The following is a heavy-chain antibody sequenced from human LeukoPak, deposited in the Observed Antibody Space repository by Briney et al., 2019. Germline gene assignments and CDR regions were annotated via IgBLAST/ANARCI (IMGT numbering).Heavy chain of an antibody. Sequence: SETLSLTCAVSGYSISSGYYWGWIRQPPGKGLEWIGRIYTSGSTNYNPSLKSRVTISVDTSKNQFSLKLSSVTAADTAVYYCARGTYCSSTSCYTTDAFDIWGQGTMVTVSS. CDR2: IYTSGST. J-gene: IGHJ3*02. D-gene: IGHD2-2*02. CDR1: GYSISSGYY. CDR3: ARGTYCSSTSCYTTDAFDI. V-gene: IGHV4-38-2*01.